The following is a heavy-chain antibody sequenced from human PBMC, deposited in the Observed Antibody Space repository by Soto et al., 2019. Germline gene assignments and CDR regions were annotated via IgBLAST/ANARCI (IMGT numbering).Heavy chain of an antibody. CDR2: IYYSGST. Sequence: PSETLSLTCTVSGGSVSSGSYYWSWIRQPPGKGLEWIGYIYYSGSTNYNPSLKSRVTISVDTSKNQFSLKLSSVTAADTAVYYCARDLNYDFWSGYYYGMDVWGQGTTVTVSS. CDR1: GGSVSSGSYY. V-gene: IGHV4-61*01. J-gene: IGHJ6*02. CDR3: ARDLNYDFWSGYYYGMDV. D-gene: IGHD3-3*01.